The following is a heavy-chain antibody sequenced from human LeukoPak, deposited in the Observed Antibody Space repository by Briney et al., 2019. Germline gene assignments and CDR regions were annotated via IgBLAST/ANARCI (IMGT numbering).Heavy chain of an antibody. CDR2: IYYSGST. V-gene: IGHV4-39*07. J-gene: IGHJ5*02. CDR1: GGSISSSSYY. Sequence: ETLSLTCTVSGGSISSSSYYWGWIRQPPGKGLEWIGSIYYSGSTYYNPSLKSRVTISVDTSKNQFSLKLSSVTAADTAVYYCARDRTSNWFDPWGQGTLVTVSS. D-gene: IGHD1-14*01. CDR3: ARDRTSNWFDP.